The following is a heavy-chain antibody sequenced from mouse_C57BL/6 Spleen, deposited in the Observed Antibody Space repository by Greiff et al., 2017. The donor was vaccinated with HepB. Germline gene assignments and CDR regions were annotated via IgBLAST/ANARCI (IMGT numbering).Heavy chain of an antibody. Sequence: EVQGVESGGGLVKPGGSLKLSCAASGFTFSSYAMSWVRQTPEKRLEWVATISDGGSYTYYPDNVKGRFTISRDNAKNNLYLQMSHLKSEDTAMYYCAREHYYGSSYFDYWGQGTTLTVSS. CDR2: ISDGGSYT. CDR1: GFTFSSYA. CDR3: AREHYYGSSYFDY. J-gene: IGHJ2*01. D-gene: IGHD1-1*01. V-gene: IGHV5-4*01.